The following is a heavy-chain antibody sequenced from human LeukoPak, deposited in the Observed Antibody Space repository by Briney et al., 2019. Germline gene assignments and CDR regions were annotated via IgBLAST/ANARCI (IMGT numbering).Heavy chain of an antibody. V-gene: IGHV4-39*01. CDR2: MYYSGST. D-gene: IGHD3-22*01. J-gene: IGHJ4*02. CDR1: GGSISSSGYY. Sequence: SETLSLTCTVSGGSISSSGYYWGWIRQPPGKGLEWIGSMYYSGSTYYSPSLKSRVTISVDTSKNQFSLKLNSVTAADTAVYYCARRGSIMSSGCSFDYWGQGTLVTVSS. CDR3: ARRGSIMSSGCSFDY.